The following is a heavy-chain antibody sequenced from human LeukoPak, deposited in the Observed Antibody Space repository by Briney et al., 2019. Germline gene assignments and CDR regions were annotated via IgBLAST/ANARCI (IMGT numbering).Heavy chain of an antibody. V-gene: IGHV3-11*01. CDR2: ISSSGSTI. J-gene: IGHJ4*02. CDR3: ASSIAAAVPGTDY. Sequence: GGSLRLSCAASGFTFSDYYMSWIRQAPGKGLEWVSYISSSGSTIYYADSVRGRFTISRDNAKNSLYLQMNSLRSEDTAVYYCASSIAAAVPGTDYWGQGTLVTVSS. D-gene: IGHD6-13*01. CDR1: GFTFSDYY.